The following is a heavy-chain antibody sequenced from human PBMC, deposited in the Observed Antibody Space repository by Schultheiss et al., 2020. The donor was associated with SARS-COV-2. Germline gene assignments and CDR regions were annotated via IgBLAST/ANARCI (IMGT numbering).Heavy chain of an antibody. CDR3: ARSGYDFWSGYYTGIDY. D-gene: IGHD3-3*01. J-gene: IGHJ4*02. Sequence: SETLSLTCAVYGGSFSGYYWSWIRQPPGKGLEWIGEIYHSGSTNYNPSLKSRVTISVDTSKNQFSLKLSSVTAADTAVYYCARSGYDFWSGYYTGIDYWGQGTLVTVS. CDR1: GGSFSGYY. CDR2: IYHSGST. V-gene: IGHV4-34*01.